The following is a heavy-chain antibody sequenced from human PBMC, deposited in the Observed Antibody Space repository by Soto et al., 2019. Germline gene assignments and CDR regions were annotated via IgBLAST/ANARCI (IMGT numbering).Heavy chain of an antibody. Sequence: LRLSFAASGFTFSSYSMSGVRQAPGKGLEWVSGFRGSGDDGTTYYADSVKGRFTISRDNSKNMLFLQMTSLRAEDTAKSYCAKKVNSRWGSQCLDYCDQGTRV. D-gene: IGHD3-16*01. V-gene: IGHV3-23*01. CDR1: GFTFSSYS. CDR2: FRGSGDDGTT. CDR3: AKKVNSRWGSQCLDY. J-gene: IGHJ4*02.